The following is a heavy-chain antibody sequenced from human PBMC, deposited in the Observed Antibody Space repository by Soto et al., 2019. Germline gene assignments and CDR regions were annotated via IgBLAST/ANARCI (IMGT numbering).Heavy chain of an antibody. CDR2: INPNSGGT. V-gene: IGHV1-2*02. Sequence: ASVKVSCKASGYTFTGYYMHWVRQAPGQGLEWMGWINPNSGGTNYAQKFQGRVTMTRDTSISTAYMELSRLRSDDTAVYYCARDQDANYYYYGMDVWGQGTTVPVSS. J-gene: IGHJ6*02. CDR3: ARDQDANYYYYGMDV. CDR1: GYTFTGYY.